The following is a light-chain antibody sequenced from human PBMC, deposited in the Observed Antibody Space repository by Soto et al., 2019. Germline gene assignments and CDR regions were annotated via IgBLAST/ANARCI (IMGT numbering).Light chain of an antibody. CDR1: SSDVGLYNL. Sequence: QSALTQPASVSGSPGQSITISCTGTSSDVGLYNLVSWYQQLPGKAPKLIIYEVNERHSGSSARFSGSKSGNTASLTISGLADEDEADYYCCSYFGSSILMFGGGTKVTVL. V-gene: IGLV2-23*02. CDR3: CSYFGSSILM. J-gene: IGLJ3*02. CDR2: EVN.